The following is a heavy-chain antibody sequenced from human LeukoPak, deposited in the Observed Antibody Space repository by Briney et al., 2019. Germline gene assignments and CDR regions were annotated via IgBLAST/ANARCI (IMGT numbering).Heavy chain of an antibody. CDR2: IIPIFGTA. CDR1: GGTFSSYA. CDR3: ARDRNRIEARPEFDYYFYYMDV. V-gene: IGHV1-69*05. D-gene: IGHD6-6*01. J-gene: IGHJ6*03. Sequence: SVKVSCKASGGTFSSYAISWVRQAPGQGLEWMGGIIPIFGTANYAQKFQGRVTITTDESTSTAYMELSSLRSEDTAVYYCARDRNRIEARPEFDYYFYYMDVWGKETTVTVSS.